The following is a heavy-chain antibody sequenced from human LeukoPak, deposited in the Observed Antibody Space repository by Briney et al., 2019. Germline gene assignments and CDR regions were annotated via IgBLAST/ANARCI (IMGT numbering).Heavy chain of an antibody. J-gene: IGHJ4*02. CDR1: GFTFSSYA. D-gene: IGHD3-10*01. Sequence: GGSLRLSCAASGFTFSSYAMHGGRRAPGKGWGGGAVISFVGSNQYYADSAKGRFTISRDNSKNTLYLQTNSLRAEDTAVYYCARGSAWFGELLAYYFDYWGQGTLVTVSS. CDR2: ISFVGSNQ. CDR3: ARGSAWFGELLAYYFDY. V-gene: IGHV3-30-3*01.